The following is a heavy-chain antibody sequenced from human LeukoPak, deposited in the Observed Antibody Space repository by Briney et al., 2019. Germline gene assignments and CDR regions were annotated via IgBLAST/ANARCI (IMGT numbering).Heavy chain of an antibody. V-gene: IGHV4-59*08. Sequence: SETLSLTCTVPGGSINSYYWSWIRQPPGRGLEWIGYVYYSGSTNYNPSLKSRVTISVDTSKKQFSLKLSSVTAADTAVYYCARHRDNYGIFHVPYFDLWGRGTLVTVSS. CDR1: GGSINSYY. CDR3: ARHRDNYGIFHVPYFDL. CDR2: VYYSGST. D-gene: IGHD5-18*01. J-gene: IGHJ4*02.